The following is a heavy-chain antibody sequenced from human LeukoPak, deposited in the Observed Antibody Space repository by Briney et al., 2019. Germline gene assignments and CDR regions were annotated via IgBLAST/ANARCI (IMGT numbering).Heavy chain of an antibody. J-gene: IGHJ6*03. CDR3: ARRNPYAWNSASTYYYYYMDV. V-gene: IGHV4-59*12. D-gene: IGHD1/OR15-1a*01. CDR2: IYYSGTT. CDR1: GASIDSYY. Sequence: PSETLSLTCTISGASIDSYYWSWIRQPPGKGLEWIGYIYYSGTTNYNPSLKRRVTISVDTSKNQFSLKLNSVTAADTAVYYCARRNPYAWNSASTYYYYYMDVWGKGTTVTISS.